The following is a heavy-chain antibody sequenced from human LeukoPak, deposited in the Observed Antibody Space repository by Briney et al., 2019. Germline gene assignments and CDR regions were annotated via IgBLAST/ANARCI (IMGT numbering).Heavy chain of an antibody. CDR1: GDSINRNNYY. J-gene: IGHJ4*02. V-gene: IGHV4-39*07. Sequence: SETLSLTCNVSGDSINRNNYYWGWLRQPPGKGLEWIASVFYSGSDFYNPSLKSRVTISVDTSKNQFSLKLSSVTAADTAVYYCARLTCSGGSCYFVFDYWGQGTLVTVSS. CDR2: VFYSGSD. CDR3: ARLTCSGGSCYFVFDY. D-gene: IGHD2-15*01.